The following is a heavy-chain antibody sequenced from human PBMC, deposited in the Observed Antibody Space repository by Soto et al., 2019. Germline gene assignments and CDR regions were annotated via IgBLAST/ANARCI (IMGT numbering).Heavy chain of an antibody. Sequence: KTSETLSLTCTVSGGSISSYYWSWIRRPPGKGLEWIGYIYYSGSTNYNPSLKSRVTISVDTSKNQFSLKLSSVTAADTAVYYCARVFGSGSYSYYYYGMDVWGQGTTVTVSS. V-gene: IGHV4-59*01. J-gene: IGHJ6*02. D-gene: IGHD3-10*01. CDR3: ARVFGSGSYSYYYYGMDV. CDR1: GGSISSYY. CDR2: IYYSGST.